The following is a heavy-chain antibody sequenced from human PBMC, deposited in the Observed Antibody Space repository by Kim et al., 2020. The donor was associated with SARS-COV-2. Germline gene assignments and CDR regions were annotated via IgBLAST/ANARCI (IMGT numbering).Heavy chain of an antibody. Sequence: GGSLRLSCAASGFTFSDYGMHWLRQAPGKGPEWLAVISYDGDNKYYAESVKGLFTISRNNSKNTLYLQMNSLKAEDTAVYYCAKNGGSERATSLWIPFDHWGQGTLVPVSS. CDR3: AKNGGSERATSLWIPFDH. D-gene: IGHD3-10*01. CDR2: ISYDGDNK. CDR1: GFTFSDYG. J-gene: IGHJ4*02. V-gene: IGHV3-30*18.